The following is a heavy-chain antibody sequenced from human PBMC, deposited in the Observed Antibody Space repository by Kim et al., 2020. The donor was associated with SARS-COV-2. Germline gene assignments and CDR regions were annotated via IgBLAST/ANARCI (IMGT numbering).Heavy chain of an antibody. Sequence: GGSLRLSCAASGFTFSSYSMNWVRQAPGKGLEWVSHISSSSSTIYYADSVKGRFTISRDNAKNSLYLQMNSLRDEDTAVYYCARYCSGGSCYETTRDRGYYYGMDVWGQGTTVTVSS. V-gene: IGHV3-48*02. CDR3: ARYCSGGSCYETTRDRGYYYGMDV. CDR2: ISSSSSTI. D-gene: IGHD2-15*01. J-gene: IGHJ6*02. CDR1: GFTFSSYS.